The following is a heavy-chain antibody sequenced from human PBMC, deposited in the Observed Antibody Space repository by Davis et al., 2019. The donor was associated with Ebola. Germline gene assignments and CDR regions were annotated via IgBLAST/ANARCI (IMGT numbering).Heavy chain of an antibody. Sequence: MPSETLSLTCTVSGGSISSSSYYWGWIRQPPGKGLEWIGSIYYSGSTNYNPSLKSRVTISVDTSKNQFSLKLSSVTAADTAVYYCARSKTRGGWGLFDPWGQGTLVTVSS. D-gene: IGHD6-19*01. CDR3: ARSKTRGGWGLFDP. CDR2: IYYSGST. V-gene: IGHV4-39*01. J-gene: IGHJ5*02. CDR1: GGSISSSSYY.